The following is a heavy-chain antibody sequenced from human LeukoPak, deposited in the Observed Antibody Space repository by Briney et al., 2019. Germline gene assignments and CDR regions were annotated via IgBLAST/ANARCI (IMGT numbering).Heavy chain of an antibody. J-gene: IGHJ4*02. Sequence: PSETLSLTCTVSGGSISSHYWSWIRQPPGKGLEWIGYIHTRGSTNYNPSLKSRVTISVDTSKNQFSLKLSSVTAADTAVYYCAGNSGWYVYNYWGQGTLVSVSS. D-gene: IGHD6-19*01. CDR2: IHTRGST. V-gene: IGHV4-4*09. CDR1: GGSISSHY. CDR3: AGNSGWYVYNY.